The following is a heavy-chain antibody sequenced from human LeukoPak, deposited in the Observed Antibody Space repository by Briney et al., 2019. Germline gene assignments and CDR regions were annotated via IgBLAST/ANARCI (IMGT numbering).Heavy chain of an antibody. CDR1: GFTFSSYG. D-gene: IGHD3-10*01. Sequence: PGGSLRLSCAASGFTFSSYGMHWVRQAPGKGLEWVAFIRYDGSNKYYADSVKGRFTISRDNSKNTLYLQMNSLRAEDTAVYYCARDPITMVRGVTTGWGYWGQGTLVTVSS. V-gene: IGHV3-30*02. CDR3: ARDPITMVRGVTTGWGY. J-gene: IGHJ4*02. CDR2: IRYDGSNK.